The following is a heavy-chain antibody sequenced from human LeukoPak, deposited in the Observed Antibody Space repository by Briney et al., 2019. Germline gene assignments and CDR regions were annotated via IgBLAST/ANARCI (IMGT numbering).Heavy chain of an antibody. CDR2: INPSGGST. D-gene: IGHD3-3*01. J-gene: IGHJ4*02. Sequence: ASVKVSCKASGYTFTSYYMHWVRQAPGQGLEWMGIINPSGGSTSYAQKFQGRVTMTRDMSTSTVYMELSSLRSEDTAVYYCARGRITIFGVVSFPDYWGQGTLVTVSS. CDR3: ARGRITIFGVVSFPDY. V-gene: IGHV1-46*01. CDR1: GYTFTSYY.